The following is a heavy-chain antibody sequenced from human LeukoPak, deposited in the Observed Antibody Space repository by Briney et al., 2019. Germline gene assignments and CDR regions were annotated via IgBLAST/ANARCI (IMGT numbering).Heavy chain of an antibody. CDR2: IIPIYGSA. J-gene: IGHJ3*02. Sequence: SVKVSCKASGGSFTFTSHAISWVRQAPGQGLEWMGGIIPIYGSATYAQKFQGRVTITSDESTRTVYMELSSLRPEDSAMHYCAGFFSDNSGAAFDIWGQGTMVTVSS. V-gene: IGHV1-69*13. D-gene: IGHD3-22*01. CDR1: GGSFTFTSHA. CDR3: AGFFSDNSGAAFDI.